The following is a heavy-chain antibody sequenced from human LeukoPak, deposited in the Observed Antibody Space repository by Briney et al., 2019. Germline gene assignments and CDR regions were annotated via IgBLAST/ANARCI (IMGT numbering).Heavy chain of an antibody. V-gene: IGHV3-30*04. Sequence: PGGSLRLSCTASGFTFSAYAMHWVRQAPGKGLEWVAVISYDGSNKYYADSVRGRFTISRDNSKNTLFLQMNSLGAEDTAVFYCARGRYYLDNWGRGTLVTVSS. CDR2: ISYDGSNK. D-gene: IGHD3-10*01. CDR1: GFTFSAYA. J-gene: IGHJ4*02. CDR3: ARGRYYLDN.